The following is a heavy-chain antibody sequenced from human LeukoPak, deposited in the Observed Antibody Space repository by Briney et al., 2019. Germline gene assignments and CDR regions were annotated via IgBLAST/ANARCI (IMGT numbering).Heavy chain of an antibody. J-gene: IGHJ4*02. Sequence: GGSLRLSCAASGFTFSSYGMHWVRQAPGKGLEWVAVISYDGSNKYYADSVKGRFTISRDNSKNTLYLQMNSLRAEDTAVYYCAKDLEGPPFDYWGQGTLVTVSS. CDR1: GFTFSSYG. D-gene: IGHD3-3*01. V-gene: IGHV3-30*18. CDR2: ISYDGSNK. CDR3: AKDLEGPPFDY.